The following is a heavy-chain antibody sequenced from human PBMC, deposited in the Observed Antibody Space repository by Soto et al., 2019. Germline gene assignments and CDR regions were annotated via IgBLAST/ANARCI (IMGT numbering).Heavy chain of an antibody. CDR3: SRIRNWANGY. CDR2: TYYRSKWSN. J-gene: IGHJ4*02. V-gene: IGHV6-1*01. D-gene: IGHD7-27*01. CDR1: GDSVSSNSVG. Sequence: QVQLQQSGPGLVKPSQTLSLTCVISGDSVSSNSVGWHWIRQSPLRGLEWLGRTYYRSKWSNDYSLSVKSGIIITSDTSKNQFSLHLNSVTPDDTAFYFCSRIRNWANGYWCQGTLVTVSS.